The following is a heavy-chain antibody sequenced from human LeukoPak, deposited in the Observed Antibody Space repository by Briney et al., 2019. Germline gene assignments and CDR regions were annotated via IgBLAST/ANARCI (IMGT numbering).Heavy chain of an antibody. CDR1: GGSISSSSYY. CDR3: ASARSYSGSDYWYFDL. V-gene: IGHV4-39*01. J-gene: IGHJ2*01. Sequence: SETLSLTCTVSGGSISSSSYYWGWIRQPPGKGLEWIGSIYYSGSTYYNPSLKSRVTISVDTSKNQFSLKLRSVTAADTAVYYCASARSYSGSDYWYFDLWGRGPLVTVSS. D-gene: IGHD1-26*01. CDR2: IYYSGST.